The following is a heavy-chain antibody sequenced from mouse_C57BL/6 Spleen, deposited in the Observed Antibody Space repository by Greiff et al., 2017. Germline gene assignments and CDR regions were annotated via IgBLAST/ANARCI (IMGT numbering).Heavy chain of an antibody. CDR1: GFTFSSYA. CDR2: ISSGGDYI. J-gene: IGHJ2*01. V-gene: IGHV5-9-1*02. D-gene: IGHD1-1*01. Sequence: DVHLVESGEGLVKPGGSLKLSCAASGFTFSSYAMSWVRQTPEKRLEWVAYISSGGDYIYYADTVKGRFTISRDNARNTLYLQMSSLKSEDTAMYYCTREGLSFYYFDYWGQGTTLTVSS. CDR3: TREGLSFYYFDY.